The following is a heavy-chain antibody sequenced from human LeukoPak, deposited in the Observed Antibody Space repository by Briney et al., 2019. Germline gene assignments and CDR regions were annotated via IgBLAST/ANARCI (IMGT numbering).Heavy chain of an antibody. V-gene: IGHV3-23*01. CDR2: IRPSGDNT. CDR3: AKVPNSSGYSPNDY. CDR1: GFTFSSYD. D-gene: IGHD3-22*01. Sequence: SGGSLRLSCAASGFTFSSYDMTWVRQAPGRGLERVSSIRPSGDNTYYGDSVKGRFTISRDNSKNTLYLQMNSLRAEDTAVYYCAKVPNSSGYSPNDYWGQGTLVTVSS. J-gene: IGHJ4*02.